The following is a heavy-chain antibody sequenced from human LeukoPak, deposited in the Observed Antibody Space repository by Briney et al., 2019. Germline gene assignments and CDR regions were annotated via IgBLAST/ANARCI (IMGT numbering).Heavy chain of an antibody. D-gene: IGHD7-27*01. CDR2: IKQDGSEK. CDR3: ARKLGRYFDY. Sequence: PGASLRLSCAASGLTFSSYWMSWVRQAPGKGLEWVANIKQDGSEKYYVDSVKGRFTISRDNAKNSLYLQMNSLRAEDTAVYYCARKLGRYFDYWGQGTLVTVSS. CDR1: GLTFSSYW. V-gene: IGHV3-7*01. J-gene: IGHJ4*02.